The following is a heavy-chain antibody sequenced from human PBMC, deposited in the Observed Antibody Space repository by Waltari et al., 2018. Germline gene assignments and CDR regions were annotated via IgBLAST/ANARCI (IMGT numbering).Heavy chain of an antibody. CDR1: GFTFSSYA. D-gene: IGHD1-26*01. J-gene: IGHJ4*02. CDR3: AMSLTVLVRADH. V-gene: IGHV3-23*04. CDR2: LSASGSRT. Sequence: EVRLVESGGGLVKPGGSLRLSCAASGFTFSSYAMNWVRQAPGKGLGWVGGLSASGSRTFYAASVKGLFTISRDNSNNTLYAQMTSLTPEDTATYYCAMSLTVLVRADHWGQGTLVAVSS.